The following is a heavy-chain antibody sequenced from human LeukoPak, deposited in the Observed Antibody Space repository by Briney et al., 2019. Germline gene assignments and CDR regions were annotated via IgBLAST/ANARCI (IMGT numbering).Heavy chain of an antibody. CDR2: ISGSGGST. Sequence: PGGSLRLSCAASGFTFSSYAMSWVRQAPGKGLEWVSAISGSGGSTYYADSVKGRFTISRDNSKNTLYLQMNSLRAEDTAVYYCAKDTRLGVVGATLRGAFDIWGQGTMVTVSS. CDR1: GFTFSSYA. D-gene: IGHD1-26*01. V-gene: IGHV3-23*01. J-gene: IGHJ3*02. CDR3: AKDTRLGVVGATLRGAFDI.